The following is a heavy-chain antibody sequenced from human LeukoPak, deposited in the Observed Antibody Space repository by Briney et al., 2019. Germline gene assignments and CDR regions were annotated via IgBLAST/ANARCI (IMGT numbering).Heavy chain of an antibody. J-gene: IGHJ3*02. CDR3: ARAYSSGWADDAFDI. CDR2: INPNSGGT. Sequence: ASVKVSCKASGYTFTGYYMHWVRQATGQGLEWMGWINPNSGGTNYAQKFQGWVTMTRDTSISIAYMELSRLRSGDTAVYYCARAYSSGWADDAFDIWGQGTMVTVSS. D-gene: IGHD6-19*01. V-gene: IGHV1-2*04. CDR1: GYTFTGYY.